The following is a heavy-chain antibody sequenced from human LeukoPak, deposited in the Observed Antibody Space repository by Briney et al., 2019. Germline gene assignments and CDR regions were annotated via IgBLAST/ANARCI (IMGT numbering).Heavy chain of an antibody. Sequence: SGPTLVKPTETLTLTCTFSGLSLSSSGVGVGWIRLPPGKALEWLALIHWNDDKRYSPSLKSRLTIAKDTSTNRVVLTMTDMDPVDTATYYCAHSGPTDYNTRTGYYYLDHWGQGTLVSVSS. CDR1: GLSLSSSGVG. CDR2: IHWNDDK. D-gene: IGHD3-9*01. J-gene: IGHJ4*02. V-gene: IGHV2-5*01. CDR3: AHSGPTDYNTRTGYYYLDH.